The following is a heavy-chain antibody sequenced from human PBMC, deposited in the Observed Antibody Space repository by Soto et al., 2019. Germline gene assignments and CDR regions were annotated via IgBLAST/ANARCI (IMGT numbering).Heavy chain of an antibody. V-gene: IGHV4-59*02. D-gene: IGHD3-9*01. CDR2: IYYSGSI. CDR1: GGSVSSYY. J-gene: IGHJ6*02. CDR3: ARLPFDWLGGGGMDV. Sequence: PSETLSLTCTVSGGSVSSYYWSWIRQPPGKGLEWIGYIYYSGSINYNPSLKSRVTISVDTSKNQFSLKLSSVTAADTALYYCARLPFDWLGGGGMDVWGQGTTVTVSS.